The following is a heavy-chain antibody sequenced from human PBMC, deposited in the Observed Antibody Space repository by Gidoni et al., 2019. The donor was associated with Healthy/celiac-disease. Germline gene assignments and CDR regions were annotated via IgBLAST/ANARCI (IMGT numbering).Heavy chain of an antibody. CDR3: ARASCSGGSCYSYYFDY. J-gene: IGHJ4*02. V-gene: IGHV4-34*01. CDR2: INHSGST. CDR1: GGSFSGYY. Sequence: QVQLQQWGAGLLKPSATLSLTCAVDGGSFSGYYWIWIRQPPGKGLEWIGEINHSGSTNYNPSLKSRVTIAVDTSKNQFSLKLSSVTAADTAVYYCARASCSGGSCYSYYFDYWGQGTLVTVSS. D-gene: IGHD2-15*01.